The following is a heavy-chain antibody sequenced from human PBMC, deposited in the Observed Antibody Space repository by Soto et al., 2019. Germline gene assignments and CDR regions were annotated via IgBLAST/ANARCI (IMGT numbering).Heavy chain of an antibody. V-gene: IGHV3-30-3*01. Sequence: QVQLVESGGGVVQPGRSLRLSCAASGFTFSSYAMHWVRQAPGKGLEWVAVISYDGSNKYYADSVKGRFTISRDNSKNTLYLQLNSLRAEDTAVYYCARDTSESYSRAWGRAWRGMDFWGQGTTVTVSS. CDR3: ARDTSESYSRAWGRAWRGMDF. CDR2: ISYDGSNK. J-gene: IGHJ6*02. D-gene: IGHD6-6*01. CDR1: GFTFSSYA.